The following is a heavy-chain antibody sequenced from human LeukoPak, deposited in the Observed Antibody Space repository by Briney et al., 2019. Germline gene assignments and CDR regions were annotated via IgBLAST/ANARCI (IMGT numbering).Heavy chain of an antibody. V-gene: IGHV4-59*01. CDR1: GGSISNYY. J-gene: IGHJ6*02. D-gene: IGHD3-22*01. Sequence: SETLSLTCTVSGGSISNYYWSWIRQPPGKGLEWIGYIYYSGSTNYNPSLKSRVTISVGTSKSQFSVKLSSVTAADTAVYYCARDRSPEHYYDSSHWDYFHGMDVWGQGTMVTVSS. CDR2: IYYSGST. CDR3: ARDRSPEHYYDSSHWDYFHGMDV.